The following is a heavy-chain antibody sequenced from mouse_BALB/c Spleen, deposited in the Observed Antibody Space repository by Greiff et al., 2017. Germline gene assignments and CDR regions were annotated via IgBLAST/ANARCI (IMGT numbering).Heavy chain of an antibody. CDR1: GFTFSDYY. CDR2: ISDGGSYT. D-gene: IGHD1-1*01. V-gene: IGHV5-4*02. Sequence: EVQVVESGGGLVKPGGSLKLSCAASGFTFSDYYMYWVRQTPEKRLEWVATISDGGSYTYYPDSVKGRFTISRDNAKNNLYLQMSSLKSEDTAMYYCARDSYYGSSSTAWFAYWGQGTLVTVSA. J-gene: IGHJ3*01. CDR3: ARDSYYGSSSTAWFAY.